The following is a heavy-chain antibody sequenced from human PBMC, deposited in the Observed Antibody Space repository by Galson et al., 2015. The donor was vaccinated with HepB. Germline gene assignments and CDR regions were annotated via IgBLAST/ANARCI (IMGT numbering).Heavy chain of an antibody. CDR2: ISGSGGNT. CDR1: GFTFSSYA. CDR3: AKVCYESSHLKDAFDT. D-gene: IGHD3-22*01. Sequence: SLRLSCAASGFTFSSYAMSWVRQAPGKGLEWVSAISGSGGNTYYSDSVKGRFTISRDNSKNTLYLQMNSLRAEDTAVYYCAKVCYESSHLKDAFDTWGQGTLVTVSS. J-gene: IGHJ3*02. V-gene: IGHV3-23*01.